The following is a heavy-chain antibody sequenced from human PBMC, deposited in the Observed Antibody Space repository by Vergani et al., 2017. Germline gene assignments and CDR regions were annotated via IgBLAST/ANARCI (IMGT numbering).Heavy chain of an antibody. J-gene: IGHJ4*02. CDR1: GFGFKNFA. V-gene: IGHV3-30*18. Sequence: QVSLVESGGGVVQPGRSLTLTCSASGFGFKNFAMHWVRQAPGKGLEWVATISKDGTHDYYEPSVRGRFAVSRDNFKNTMYLQMDRLTTDDTAVYFCAKEADDLVVVEAARRHFDSWGQGILVSVSS. CDR3: AKEADDLVVVEAARRHFDS. CDR2: ISKDGTHD. D-gene: IGHD2-15*01.